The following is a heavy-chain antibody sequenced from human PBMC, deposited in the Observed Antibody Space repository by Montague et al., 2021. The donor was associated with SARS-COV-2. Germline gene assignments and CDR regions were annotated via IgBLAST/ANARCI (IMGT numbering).Heavy chain of an antibody. Sequence: SETLSLTCTVSGGSISGYYWSWFRQSGGKGLEWIGRTYNSGSTSXNPSLKSRVTMSVDTSKNQFSLKLSSVTAADTAVYYCVRDQGRSNWNYPDYWGQGTLVTV. CDR2: TYNSGST. CDR1: GGSISGYY. J-gene: IGHJ4*02. D-gene: IGHD1-20*01. CDR3: VRDQGRSNWNYPDY. V-gene: IGHV4-4*07.